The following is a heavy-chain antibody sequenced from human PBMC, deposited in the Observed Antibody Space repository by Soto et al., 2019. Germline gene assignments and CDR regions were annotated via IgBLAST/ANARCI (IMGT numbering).Heavy chain of an antibody. CDR2: TYWDDDK. Sequence: QITLKESGPTLVKPTQTPTLTCTFSGFSLSTSGVGVGWIRQPPGKALEWLALTYWDDDKRYSPSLKSRLTITKDTSKNQVVLTMTNMDPVDTATYYCAHRQRTVYFDYWGQGTLVTVSS. V-gene: IGHV2-5*02. CDR1: GFSLSTSGVG. J-gene: IGHJ4*02. D-gene: IGHD4-17*01. CDR3: AHRQRTVYFDY.